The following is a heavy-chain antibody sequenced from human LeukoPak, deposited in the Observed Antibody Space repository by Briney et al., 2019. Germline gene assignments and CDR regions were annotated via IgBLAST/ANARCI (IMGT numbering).Heavy chain of an antibody. CDR3: ARGTPYYYI. D-gene: IGHD3-10*01. Sequence: SETLSLTCAVYGGSFSGYYWSWIRQPPGKGLEWIGEINHSGSTNYNPSLKSRVTISVDTSKNQFSLKLSSVAAADTAVYYCARGTPYYYIWGQGTLVTVSS. CDR2: INHSGST. CDR1: GGSFSGYY. J-gene: IGHJ4*02. V-gene: IGHV4-34*01.